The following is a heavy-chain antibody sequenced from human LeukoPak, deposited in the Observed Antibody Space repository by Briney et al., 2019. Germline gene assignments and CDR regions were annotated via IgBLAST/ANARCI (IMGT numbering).Heavy chain of an antibody. CDR2: INTNTGNP. J-gene: IGHJ4*02. V-gene: IGHV7-4-1*02. CDR1: GYTFTSYA. D-gene: IGHD3-3*01. CDR3: ARDSSNYDFWSGYYFDY. Sequence: GASVKVSCKASGYTFTSYAMNWVRQAPGQGLEWMGWINTNTGNPTYAQGFTGRFVFSLDTSVSTAYLQISSLKAEDTAVYYCARDSSNYDFWSGYYFDYWGQGTLVTVSS.